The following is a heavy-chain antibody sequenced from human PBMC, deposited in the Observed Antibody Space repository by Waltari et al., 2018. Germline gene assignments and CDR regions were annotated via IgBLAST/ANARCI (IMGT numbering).Heavy chain of an antibody. J-gene: IGHJ4*02. CDR2: ISSSSSYI. Sequence: EVQLVESGGGLVKPGGSLRLSCAASGFTFSSYSMNWVRQAPGKGLEWVSSISSSSSYIYYADSVKGRFTISRDNAKNSLYLQMNSLRAEDTAVYYCARDSKVDGDGYTPTLDYWGQGTLVTVSS. V-gene: IGHV3-21*01. CDR1: GFTFSSYS. D-gene: IGHD5-12*01. CDR3: ARDSKVDGDGYTPTLDY.